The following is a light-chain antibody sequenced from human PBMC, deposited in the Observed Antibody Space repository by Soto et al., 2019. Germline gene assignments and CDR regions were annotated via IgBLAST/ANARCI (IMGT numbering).Light chain of an antibody. CDR3: QQSYSTPIT. CDR2: AAS. Sequence: DIQMTQSPSSLSASVGDRVTITCRASQTITSYFNWYQQKPGKAPKLLIYAASSLQSGVPSRFNGSGSGTDFTLTISSLQPEDFATYYCQQSYSTPITFGQGTRMEIK. CDR1: QTITSY. J-gene: IGKJ5*01. V-gene: IGKV1-39*01.